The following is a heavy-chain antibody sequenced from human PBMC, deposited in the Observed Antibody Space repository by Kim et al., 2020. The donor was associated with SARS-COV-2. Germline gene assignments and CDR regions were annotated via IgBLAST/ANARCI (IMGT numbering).Heavy chain of an antibody. V-gene: IGHV3-48*02. J-gene: IGHJ3*02. CDR2: ISSSSSTI. CDR3: AREGRTYYYGSGDAFDI. Sequence: GGSLRLSCAASGFTFSSYSMNWVRQAPGKGLEWVSYISSSSSTIYYADSVKGRFTISRDNAKNSLYLQMNSLRDEDTAVYYCAREGRTYYYGSGDAFDIWGQGTMVTVSS. D-gene: IGHD3-10*01. CDR1: GFTFSSYS.